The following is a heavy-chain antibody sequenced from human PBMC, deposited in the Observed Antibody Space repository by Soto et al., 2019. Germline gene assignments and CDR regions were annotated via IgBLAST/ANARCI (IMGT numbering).Heavy chain of an antibody. CDR3: ARDRVPGELFLPSNYYYYGMDV. CDR1: GGTFSSYA. Sequence: QVQLVQSGAEVKKPGSSVKVSCKASGGTFSSYAISWVRQAPGQGLEWMGGIIPIFGTANYAQKFQGRVTITADESTSTAYMGLGSLRSEDTAVYYCARDRVPGELFLPSNYYYYGMDVWGQGTTVTVSS. J-gene: IGHJ6*02. CDR2: IIPIFGTA. V-gene: IGHV1-69*01. D-gene: IGHD3-10*01.